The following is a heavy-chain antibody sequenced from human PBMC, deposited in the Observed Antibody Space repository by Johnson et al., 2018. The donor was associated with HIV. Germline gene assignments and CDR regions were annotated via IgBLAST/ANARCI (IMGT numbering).Heavy chain of an antibody. CDR2: IKSKTDGGTT. CDR1: GFTFSNAW. D-gene: IGHD6-25*01. CDR3: AKEAADDAFDI. J-gene: IGHJ3*02. V-gene: IGHV3-15*01. Sequence: EVQLVESGGGLVKPGGSLRLSCAASGFTFSNAWMSWVRQAPGKGLEWVGRIKSKTDGGTTDYAAPVKGRFTISRDDSKNTLYLQMNSLRAEDTAVYYCAKEAADDAFDIWGQGTMVTVSS.